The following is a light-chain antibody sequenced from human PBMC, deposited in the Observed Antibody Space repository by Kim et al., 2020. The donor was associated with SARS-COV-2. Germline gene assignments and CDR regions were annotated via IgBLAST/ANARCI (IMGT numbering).Light chain of an antibody. Sequence: QSVLTQPPSVSGTPGQRVTISCSGSSSNIGTNTVSWYQRLPGTAPTLLIYTNYQRRSGVSDRFSGSKSGTSASLAISGLQAGDEADYYCAAWDDSLNGVVFGGGTQLTVL. J-gene: IGLJ2*01. CDR1: SSNIGTNT. CDR2: TNY. V-gene: IGLV1-44*01. CDR3: AAWDDSLNGVV.